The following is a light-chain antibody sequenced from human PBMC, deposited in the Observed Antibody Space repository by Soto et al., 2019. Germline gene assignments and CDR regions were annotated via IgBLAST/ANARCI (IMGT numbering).Light chain of an antibody. V-gene: IGKV1-5*01. CDR2: DAY. CDR1: QIISSR. J-gene: IGKJ4*02. CDR3: QQYNSYSLT. Sequence: DIQMTQSPSILSASVGDRVTITCRASQIISSRLAWYQQKPGKAPKLLIYDAYNLESGVPSRFSGSGSGTEFTLTISSLKPDDFATYYCQQYNSYSLTFGGGTKVEIK.